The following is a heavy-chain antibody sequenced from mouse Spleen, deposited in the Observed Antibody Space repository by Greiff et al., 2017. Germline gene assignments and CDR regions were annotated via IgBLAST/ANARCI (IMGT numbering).Heavy chain of an antibody. CDR3: ARHVGSRYFDY. CDR2: ISSGGSYT. CDR1: GFTFSSYA. J-gene: IGHJ2*01. V-gene: IGHV5-9-3*01. D-gene: IGHD1-1*01. Sequence: EVKLMESGGGLVKPGGSLKLSCAASGFTFSSYAMSWVRQTPEKRLEWVATISSGGSYTYYPDSVKGRFTISRDNAKNTLYLQMSSLRSEDTAMYYCARHVGSRYFDYWGQGTTLTVSS.